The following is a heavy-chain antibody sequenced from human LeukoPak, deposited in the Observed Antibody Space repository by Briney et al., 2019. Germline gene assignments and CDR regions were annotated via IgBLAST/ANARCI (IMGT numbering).Heavy chain of an antibody. CDR3: ASQIGRDYYGSGSSH. J-gene: IGHJ4*02. Sequence: KSSETLSLTCTVSGGSISSSSYYWGWIRQPPGKGLEWIGGIYYSGSTYYNPSLKSRVTISVDTSKNQFSLKLSSVTAADTAVYYCASQIGRDYYGSGSSHWGQGTLVTVSS. D-gene: IGHD3-10*01. CDR1: GGSISSSSYY. V-gene: IGHV4-39*07. CDR2: IYYSGST.